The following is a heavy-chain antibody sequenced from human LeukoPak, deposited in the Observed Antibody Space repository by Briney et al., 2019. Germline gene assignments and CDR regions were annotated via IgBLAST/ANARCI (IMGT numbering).Heavy chain of an antibody. Sequence: GGSLRLSCAASGFTFSTYGMHWVRQVPGKGLEWVALIWYDGSNIYYADSVKGRFIISRDNSKDTLYLQMNSLRAEDTAVYYCARGYCSGGSCYPGYFDYWGQGTLVTVSS. CDR1: GFTFSTYG. CDR3: ARGYCSGGSCYPGYFDY. J-gene: IGHJ4*02. CDR2: IWYDGSNI. D-gene: IGHD2-15*01. V-gene: IGHV3-33*01.